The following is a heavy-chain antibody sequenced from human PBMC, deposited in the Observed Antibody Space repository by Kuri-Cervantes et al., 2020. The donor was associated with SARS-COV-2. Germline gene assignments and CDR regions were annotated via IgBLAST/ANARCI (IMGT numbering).Heavy chain of an antibody. D-gene: IGHD5-24*01. V-gene: IGHV3-23*01. J-gene: IGHJ4*02. CDR1: GFTFSSYA. Sequence: GESLKISCAASGFTFSSYAMGWVRQAPGKGLEWVSAISGSGGSTYYADSVKGRFTISRDNSKNTLYLQMNGLRAEDTAVYYCAKDPGDGYFDYWGQGTLVTVSS. CDR3: AKDPGDGYFDY. CDR2: ISGSGGST.